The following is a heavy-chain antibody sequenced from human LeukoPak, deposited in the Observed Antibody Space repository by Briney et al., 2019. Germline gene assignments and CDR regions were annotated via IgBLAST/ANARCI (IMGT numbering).Heavy chain of an antibody. CDR3: AKDKFEHIVEATGICDY. D-gene: IGHD2-21*02. V-gene: IGHV3-23*01. CDR1: GFTFSSYA. J-gene: IGHJ4*02. CDR2: ISGTGGST. Sequence: GGSLRLSCAASGFTFSSYAMNWVRQAPGKGLEWVSAISGTGGSTYYVDSVKGRFTISRDNSKNTLYLQMNSLRAEDTAVYYCAKDKFEHIVEATGICDYWGQGTLVTVSS.